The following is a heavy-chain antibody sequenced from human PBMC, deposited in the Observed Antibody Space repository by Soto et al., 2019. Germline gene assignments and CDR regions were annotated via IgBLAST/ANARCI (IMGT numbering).Heavy chain of an antibody. CDR3: ARCAGYCISTSCYGNWFDP. D-gene: IGHD2-2*03. Sequence: QVQLVQSGAEVKKPGSSVKVSCKASGGTFSSYAISWVRQAPGQGLEWMGGIIPIFGTANYAQKFQGRVMITADESTSTAYMELSSLRSEDTAVYYCARCAGYCISTSCYGNWFDPWGQGTLVTVSS. V-gene: IGHV1-69*12. CDR2: IIPIFGTA. CDR1: GGTFSSYA. J-gene: IGHJ5*02.